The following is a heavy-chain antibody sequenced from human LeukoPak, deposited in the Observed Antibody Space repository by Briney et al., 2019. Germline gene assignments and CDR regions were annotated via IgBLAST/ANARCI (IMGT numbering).Heavy chain of an antibody. CDR3: ATGYYDSSGYYPPDAFDI. CDR1: GFTFSSYG. V-gene: IGHV3-30*02. CDR2: IRYDGSNK. Sequence: GGSLRPSCAASGFTFSSYGMHWVRQAPGKGLEWVAFIRYDGSNKYYADSVKGRFTISRDNSKNTLYLQMNSLRAEDTAVYYCATGYYDSSGYYPPDAFDIWGQGTMVAVSS. D-gene: IGHD3-22*01. J-gene: IGHJ3*02.